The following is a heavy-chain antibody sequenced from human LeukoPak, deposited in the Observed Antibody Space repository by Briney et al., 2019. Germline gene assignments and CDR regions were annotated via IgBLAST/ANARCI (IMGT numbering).Heavy chain of an antibody. Sequence: GESLRLSCAASGFTFSSYSMNWVRQAPGKGLEWVSFISTSSSYIYYADSVKGRFTISRDNAKNSLYLQMNSLRAEDTAVYYCARDVNWNYCDYWGHGTLVTVSS. CDR3: ARDVNWNYCDY. D-gene: IGHD1-20*01. CDR1: GFTFSSYS. V-gene: IGHV3-21*01. J-gene: IGHJ4*01. CDR2: ISTSSSYI.